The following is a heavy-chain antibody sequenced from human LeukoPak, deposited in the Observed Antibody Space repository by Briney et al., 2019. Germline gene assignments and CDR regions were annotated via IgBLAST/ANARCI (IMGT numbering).Heavy chain of an antibody. D-gene: IGHD6-13*01. V-gene: IGHV3-21*01. Sequence: GGSLRLSCAASGFTFSSYSMSWVRQAPGKGLEWVSSISSSSSYIYYADSVKGRSTISRDNAKNSLYLQMNSLRAEDTAVYYCVRSIAAAGNFDYWGQGTLVTVSS. CDR2: ISSSSSYI. CDR1: GFTFSSYS. J-gene: IGHJ4*02. CDR3: VRSIAAAGNFDY.